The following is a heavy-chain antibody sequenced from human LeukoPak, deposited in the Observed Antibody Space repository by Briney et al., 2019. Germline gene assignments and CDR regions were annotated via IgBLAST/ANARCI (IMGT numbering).Heavy chain of an antibody. CDR2: IIPILGIA. D-gene: IGHD2-2*01. J-gene: IGHJ4*02. CDR3: ASRGYCSSTSCYDVFDY. V-gene: IGHV1-69*04. CDR1: GGTFSSYA. Sequence: SVTVSCKASGGTFSSYAISWVRQAPGQGLEWMGRIIPILGIANYAQKFQGRVTITADKSTSAPYMELSSLRSEDTAVYYCASRGYCSSTSCYDVFDYWGQGTLVTVSS.